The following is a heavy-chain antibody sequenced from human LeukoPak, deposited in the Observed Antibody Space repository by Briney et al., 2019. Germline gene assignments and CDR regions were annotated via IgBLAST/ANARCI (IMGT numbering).Heavy chain of an antibody. V-gene: IGHV1-58*01. CDR3: AADLSNPRMGASYLDS. J-gene: IGHJ4*02. D-gene: IGHD3-16*01. CDR2: IIVGSGAT. CDR1: GFTSTNFA. Sequence: SVKVSCKASGFTSTNFAVQWVRQARGQRLEWIGWIIVGSGATKCAQDFQGRVTITRDLSTSTPYMELRSLTSEDTAVYYCAADLSNPRMGASYLDSWGQGTLVTVSS.